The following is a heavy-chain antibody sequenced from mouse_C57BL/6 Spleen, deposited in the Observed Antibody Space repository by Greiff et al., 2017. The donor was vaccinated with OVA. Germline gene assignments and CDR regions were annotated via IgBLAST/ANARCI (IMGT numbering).Heavy chain of an antibody. J-gene: IGHJ4*01. CDR1: GFTFSDYG. V-gene: IGHV5-17*01. CDR3: ARPGLRRGGYAMDY. CDR2: ISSGSSTI. D-gene: IGHD2-2*01. Sequence: EVQRVESGGGLVKPGGSLKLSCAASGFTFSDYGMHWVRQAPEKGLEWVAYISSGSSTIYYADTVKGRFTISRDNAKNTLFLQMTSLRSEDTAMYYCARPGLRRGGYAMDYWGQGTSVTVSS.